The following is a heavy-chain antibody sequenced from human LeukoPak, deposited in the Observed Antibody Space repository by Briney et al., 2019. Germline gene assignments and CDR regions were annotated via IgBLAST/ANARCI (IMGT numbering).Heavy chain of an antibody. CDR2: IYPGDSDT. J-gene: IGHJ3*02. V-gene: IGHV5-51*01. D-gene: IGHD2-21*02. CDR1: GYSFTNYW. CDR3: ASGAYCGGDCYSGAFDI. Sequence: PGESLKISCKGSGYSFTNYWSGWVRQIPGKGLEWIGIIYPGDSDTRYSPLFQGQVTIPADKSISTADLQWRSLKASDTAMYYCASGAYCGGDCYSGAFDIWGQGTMVTVSS.